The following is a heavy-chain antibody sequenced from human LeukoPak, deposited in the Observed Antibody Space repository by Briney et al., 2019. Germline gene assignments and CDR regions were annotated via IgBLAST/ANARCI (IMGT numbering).Heavy chain of an antibody. D-gene: IGHD1-26*01. V-gene: IGHV4-61*02. CDR1: GGSISSGSYY. Sequence: SETLSLTCTVSGGSISSGSYYWSWIRQPAGKGLEWIGRIYTSGSTNYNPSLKSRVTISVDTSKNQFSLRLSSVTAADTAVYYCARGAGSYGYFDYWGQGTLVTVSS. CDR2: IYTSGST. CDR3: ARGAGSYGYFDY. J-gene: IGHJ4*02.